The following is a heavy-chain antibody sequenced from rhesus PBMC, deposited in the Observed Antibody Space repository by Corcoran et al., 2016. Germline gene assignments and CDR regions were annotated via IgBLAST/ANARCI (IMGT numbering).Heavy chain of an antibody. J-gene: IGHJ4*01. CDR3: ARQRDGSGYYRVDY. CDR2: IYGTIGST. Sequence: QVHLQASGPGLVQPSEPLSLTCTVSCGSIRDSYFWNCIRQPPGQGLEWMGRIYGTIGSTRYKTTQKSRVTSSKDTSKKQFSLKLTAVTAADTAVYYCARQRDGSGYYRVDYWGQGVLVTVSS. V-gene: IGHV4-143*01. CDR1: CGSIRDSYF. D-gene: IGHD3-28*01.